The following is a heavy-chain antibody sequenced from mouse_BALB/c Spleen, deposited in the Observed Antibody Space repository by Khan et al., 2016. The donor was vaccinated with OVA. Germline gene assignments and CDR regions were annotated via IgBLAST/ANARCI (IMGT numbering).Heavy chain of an antibody. CDR3: ARAYYRHWYFDV. CDR1: EYEFPSHD. V-gene: IGHV5-2*01. J-gene: IGHJ1*01. Sequence: EVKLVESGGGLVQPGESLKLSCESNEYEFPSHDMSWVRETPDKRLELVAVIDRDGGTTYYPDTMERRFIISRDNTKKTLYLQRRSLRSEDTALYYWARAYYRHWYFDVWGAGTTVTVSS. CDR2: IDRDGGTT. D-gene: IGHD2-14*01.